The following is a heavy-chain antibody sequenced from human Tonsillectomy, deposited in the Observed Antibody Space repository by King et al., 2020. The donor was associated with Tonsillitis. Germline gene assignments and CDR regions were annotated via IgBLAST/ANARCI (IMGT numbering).Heavy chain of an antibody. CDR1: GFTFSSYG. J-gene: IGHJ4*02. V-gene: IGHV3-30*02. D-gene: IGHD4/OR15-4a*01. CDR3: AKASSYYGACLDY. CDR2: IPYDGRNK. Sequence: VQLVESGGGVVQPGGSLRLSCTASGFTFSSYGMHWVRQAPGKGLEWVAFIPYDGRNKYYADSVKGRFTITRDNSKNTLYVQINSLRSEDTAVYYCAKASSYYGACLDYWGQGPLVTVSS.